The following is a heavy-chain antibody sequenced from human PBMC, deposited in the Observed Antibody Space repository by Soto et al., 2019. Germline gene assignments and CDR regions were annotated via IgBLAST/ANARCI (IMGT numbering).Heavy chain of an antibody. V-gene: IGHV4-4*02. D-gene: IGHD3-22*01. J-gene: IGHJ4*02. CDR2: IYHSGST. CDR3: ATSRRSGYYYGVDY. CDR1: GGYISSSNW. Sequence: PSETLSLTCAVSGGYISSSNWWSWVRQPPGKGLEWIGEIYHSGSTNYNPSLKSRVTISVDKSKNHFSLKLSSVTAADTAVYYCATSRRSGYYYGVDYWGQGTLVTVSS.